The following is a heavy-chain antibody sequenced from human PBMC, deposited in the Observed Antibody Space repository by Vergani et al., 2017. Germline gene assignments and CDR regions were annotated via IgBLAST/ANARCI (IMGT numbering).Heavy chain of an antibody. CDR3: ARDAALRTIFGVVPMDS. D-gene: IGHD3-3*01. CDR1: GFSFGSYG. J-gene: IGHJ4*02. CDR2: IKQDGSEK. Sequence: VQLVESGGNVVQSGTSLRLSCAASGFSFGSYGMHWVRQSPGKGLEWVANIKQDGSEKYYVDSVKGRFTISRDNAKNSLYLQMNGLRAEDTAVYYCARDAALRTIFGVVPMDSWGQGTLVSVSS. V-gene: IGHV3-7*01.